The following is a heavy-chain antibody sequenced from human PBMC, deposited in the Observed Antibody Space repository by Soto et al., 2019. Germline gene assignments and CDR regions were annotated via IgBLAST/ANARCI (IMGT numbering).Heavy chain of an antibody. D-gene: IGHD1-7*01. V-gene: IGHV1-69*06. Sequence: ASVKVSCKASGGTFSNYVVNWVRQAPGQGLEWMGRIIPISGAANYAQKFQGRVTITADKSTSTSYMELSSLRSEDTAVYYCARDMTRTVVPYFDFWGQGTLVTVPQ. CDR3: ARDMTRTVVPYFDF. J-gene: IGHJ4*02. CDR1: GGTFSNYV. CDR2: IIPISGAA.